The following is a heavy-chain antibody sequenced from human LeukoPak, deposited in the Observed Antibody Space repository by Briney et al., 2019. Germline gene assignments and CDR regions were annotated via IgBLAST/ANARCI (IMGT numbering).Heavy chain of an antibody. CDR3: AMGQWLVLFDY. D-gene: IGHD6-19*01. CDR1: GFTVSSNY. J-gene: IGHJ4*02. CDR2: IYSGGST. V-gene: IGHV3-53*01. Sequence: GGSLRLSSAASGFTVSSNYMSWVRQAPGKGLEWVSVIYSGGSTYYADSVKGRFTISRDNSKNTLYPQMNSLRAEDTAVYYCAMGQWLVLFDYWGQGTLVTVSS.